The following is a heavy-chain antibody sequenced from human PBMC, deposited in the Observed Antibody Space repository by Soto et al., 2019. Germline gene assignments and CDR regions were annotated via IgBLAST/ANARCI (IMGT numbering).Heavy chain of an antibody. CDR3: ARDDVEMATIRYYYYGMDV. CDR2: ISYDGSNK. V-gene: IGHV3-30-3*01. J-gene: IGHJ6*02. CDR1: GFTFSSYA. Sequence: GGSLRLSCAASGFTFSSYAMHWVRQAPGKGLEWVAVISYDGSNKYYADSVKGRFTISRDNSKNTLYLQMNSLRAEDTAVYYCARDDVEMATIRYYYYGMDVWGQGTTVTVSS. D-gene: IGHD5-12*01.